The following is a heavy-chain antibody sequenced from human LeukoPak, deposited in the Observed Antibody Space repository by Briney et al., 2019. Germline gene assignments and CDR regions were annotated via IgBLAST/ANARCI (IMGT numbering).Heavy chain of an antibody. V-gene: IGHV3-30*18. CDR1: GFTFSSYG. J-gene: IGHJ5*02. D-gene: IGHD6-13*01. Sequence: GGSLRLSCAASGFTFSSYGMHWVRQAPGKGLEWVAVISYDGSNKYYADSVKGRFTISRDNSKNTLYLQMNSLRAEDTAVYYCAKGQSSSWYGWFDPWGRGTLVTVSS. CDR3: AKGQSSSWYGWFDP. CDR2: ISYDGSNK.